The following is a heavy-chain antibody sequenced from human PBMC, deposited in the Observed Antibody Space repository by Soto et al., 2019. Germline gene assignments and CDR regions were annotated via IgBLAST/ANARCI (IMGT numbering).Heavy chain of an antibody. CDR1: GFTFSTDS. CDR3: SRCASGGNYIYYAMDV. V-gene: IGHV3-48*02. J-gene: IGHJ6*02. CDR2: ISGRSSAI. Sequence: EVQLVESGGGLVQPGGSLRLSCAASGFTFSTDSFTWVRQAPGTGLERVSYISGRSSAIYYADSVKGRYTITSDNAEDSLYLQMNSLRDEDTAVYYCSRCASGGNYIYYAMDVWGQGTTVTVSS. D-gene: IGHD2-15*01.